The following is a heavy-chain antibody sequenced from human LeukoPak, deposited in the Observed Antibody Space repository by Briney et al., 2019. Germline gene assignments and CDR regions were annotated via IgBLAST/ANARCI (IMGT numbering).Heavy chain of an antibody. V-gene: IGHV3-66*01. Sequence: GGSLRLSCAASGFTVSSNYMSWVRQAPGKGLEWVSVIYSGGSTYYADSVKGRFTISRGNSKNTLYLQMNSLRAEDTAVYYCARVSPHYYDSSGYLSLSFDYWGQGTLVTVSS. D-gene: IGHD3-22*01. CDR1: GFTVSSNY. CDR3: ARVSPHYYDSSGYLSLSFDY. CDR2: IYSGGST. J-gene: IGHJ4*02.